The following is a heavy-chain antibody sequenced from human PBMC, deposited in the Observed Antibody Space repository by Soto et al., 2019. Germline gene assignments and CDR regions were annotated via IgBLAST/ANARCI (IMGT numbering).Heavy chain of an antibody. Sequence: SGPTLVNPTQTLTLTCTFSGFSLSTSGMCVSWIRQPPGKALEWLALIDWDDDKYYSTSLKTRLTISKDTSKNQVVLTMTNMDLVDTPRFYCAGSGGIAPGPGNYSYSGMAVGGKGTRFTFP. D-gene: IGHD6-13*01. CDR3: AGSGGIAPGPGNYSYSGMAV. J-gene: IGHJ6*04. V-gene: IGHV2-70*01. CDR1: GFSLSTSGMC. CDR2: IDWDDDK.